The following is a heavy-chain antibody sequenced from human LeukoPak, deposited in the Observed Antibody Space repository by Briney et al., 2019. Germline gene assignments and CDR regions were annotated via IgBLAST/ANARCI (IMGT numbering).Heavy chain of an antibody. V-gene: IGHV1-2*02. CDR2: INPNSGGT. CDR3: ARDRGQQLGGFYYYYYMDV. D-gene: IGHD6-6*01. CDR1: GYTFTGYY. J-gene: IGHJ6*03. Sequence: GASVKVSCKASGYTFTGYYMHWVRQAPGQGLEWMGWINPNSGGTNYAQKFQGRVTMTRDTSISTAYMELSRLRSDDTAVYYCARDRGQQLGGFYYYYYMDVWGKGTTVTVSS.